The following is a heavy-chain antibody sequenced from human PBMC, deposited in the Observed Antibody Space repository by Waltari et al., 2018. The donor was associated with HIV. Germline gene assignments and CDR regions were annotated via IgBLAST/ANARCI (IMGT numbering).Heavy chain of an antibody. J-gene: IGHJ4*02. Sequence: EVQLVESGGGLVKPGESLRVSCAASGFDFKKYWMSWFRQAPEKGLEWVGRIKSKQSGGTVDYAAPVKGRFTISRDDSKNMMYLQMDSLESEDTAVNYCTTGSSGAEDYWGQGTLVTVSS. CDR2: IKSKQSGGTV. CDR3: TTGSSGAEDY. V-gene: IGHV3-15*01. D-gene: IGHD3-22*01. CDR1: GFDFKKYW.